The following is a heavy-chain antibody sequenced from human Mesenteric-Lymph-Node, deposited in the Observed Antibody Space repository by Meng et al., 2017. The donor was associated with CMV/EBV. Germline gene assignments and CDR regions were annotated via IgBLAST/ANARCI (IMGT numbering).Heavy chain of an antibody. D-gene: IGHD3-9*01. CDR2: IFWDDDK. J-gene: IGHJ4*02. CDR1: FSFINTGVA. Sequence: FSFINTGVAVGWIRQPPGKALEWLALIFWDDDKRYSPSLKSRLTISKDTSKTQVVLTMTTMDPLDTATYYCARVLYILRYFDWPPLDYWGQGTLVTVSS. CDR3: ARVLYILRYFDWPPLDY. V-gene: IGHV2-5*02.